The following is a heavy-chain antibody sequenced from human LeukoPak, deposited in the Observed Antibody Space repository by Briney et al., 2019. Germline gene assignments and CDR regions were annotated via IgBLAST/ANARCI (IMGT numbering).Heavy chain of an antibody. CDR1: GFTFISYA. Sequence: GGSLRLSCAASGFTFISYAIHWVRQAPGKGLEWVAVISFHGTDTFYADSVKGRFTISRDNAKNTVYLQMNSLRADDTAVYYCARGGVYSTSAVDYWGQGTLVTVSS. J-gene: IGHJ4*02. V-gene: IGHV3-30*04. CDR3: ARGGVYSTSAVDY. D-gene: IGHD6-6*01. CDR2: ISFHGTDT.